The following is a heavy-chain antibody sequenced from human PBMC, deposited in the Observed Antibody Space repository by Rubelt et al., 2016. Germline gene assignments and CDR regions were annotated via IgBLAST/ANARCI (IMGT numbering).Heavy chain of an antibody. CDR3: AKPARLDYGINAEYFQH. CDR2: IRYDGSNK. J-gene: IGHJ1*01. Sequence: QVQLVESGGGVVQPGGSLRLSCAASGFTFSSYGMHWVRQAPGKGLEWVAFIRYDGSNKYYADSVKGRLTISRDNSKNTLDLKMNSLRAEDTAVYYCAKPARLDYGINAEYFQHWGQGTLVTVSS. CDR1: GFTFSSYG. D-gene: IGHD4-17*01. V-gene: IGHV3-30*02.